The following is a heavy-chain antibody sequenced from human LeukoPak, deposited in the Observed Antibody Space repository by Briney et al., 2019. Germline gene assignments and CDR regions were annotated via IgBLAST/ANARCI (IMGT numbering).Heavy chain of an antibody. CDR1: GGSISSYY. Sequence: SETLSLTCTVSGGSISSYYWSWIRQPPGKGLVWIGYIYYSGSTNYNPALKSRVTISVDTSKNQFSLKLSSVTAADTAVYYCARDPSASRGYFDYWGQGTLVTVSS. J-gene: IGHJ4*02. CDR3: ARDPSASRGYFDY. CDR2: IYYSGST. V-gene: IGHV4-59*01.